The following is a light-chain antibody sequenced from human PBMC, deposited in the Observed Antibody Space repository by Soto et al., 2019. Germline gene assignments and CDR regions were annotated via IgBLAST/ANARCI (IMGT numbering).Light chain of an antibody. J-gene: IGKJ1*01. Sequence: DIQMTQSPSTLSASVGDRVTITCRASQSIRNWLAWYQQKPGKAPRLLIYDASNLQSGVPSRFSGRGSGTEFTLTISSLQPDDFATYHCQQYDSYSWTFGQGTKVDMK. CDR1: QSIRNW. V-gene: IGKV1-5*01. CDR3: QQYDSYSWT. CDR2: DAS.